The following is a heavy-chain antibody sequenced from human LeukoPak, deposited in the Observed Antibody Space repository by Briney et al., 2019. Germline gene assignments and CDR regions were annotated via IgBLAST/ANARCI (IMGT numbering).Heavy chain of an antibody. CDR1: GFTFSSYS. J-gene: IGHJ4*02. CDR3: ARVSSPRSSAARDPTEGPDY. V-gene: IGHV3-21*01. CDR2: ISSSSSYI. D-gene: IGHD6-13*01. Sequence: GGSLRLSSAASGFTFSSYSMNWVRHAPGKGLEWVSSISSSSSYIYYADSVKSRFTIHRHNAKNSLYLQMNSVRAEDTAVYYCARVSSPRSSAARDPTEGPDYWGEGTLVSVP.